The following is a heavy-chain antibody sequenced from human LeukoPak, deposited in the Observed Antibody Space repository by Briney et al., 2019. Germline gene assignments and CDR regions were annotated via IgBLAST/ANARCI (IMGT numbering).Heavy chain of an antibody. CDR1: GVSISSYY. Sequence: SETLSLTCTVSGVSISSYYWSWIRQPPGKGLEWIGYIYYSGSTNYNPSLKSRVTISVDTSKNQFSLKLSSVTAADTAVYYCARVGAAGKHDAFDIWGQGTMVTVSS. CDR2: IYYSGST. J-gene: IGHJ3*02. V-gene: IGHV4-59*01. D-gene: IGHD6-13*01. CDR3: ARVGAAGKHDAFDI.